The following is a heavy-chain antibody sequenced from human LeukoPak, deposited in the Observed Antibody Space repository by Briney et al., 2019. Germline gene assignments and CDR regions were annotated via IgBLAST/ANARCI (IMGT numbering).Heavy chain of an antibody. CDR1: GGSISSYY. D-gene: IGHD3-22*01. Sequence: SETLSLTCTVSGGSISSYYWSWIRQPPGRGLEWIGYIYYSGSTNYNPSLKSRVTISVDTSKNQFSLKLSSVTAADTAVYYCARGDSSLDAFDIWGQGTMVTVSS. CDR2: IYYSGST. CDR3: ARGDSSLDAFDI. V-gene: IGHV4-59*01. J-gene: IGHJ3*02.